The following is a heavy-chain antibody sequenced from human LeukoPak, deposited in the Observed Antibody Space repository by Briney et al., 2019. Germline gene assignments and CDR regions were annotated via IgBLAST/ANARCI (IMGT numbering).Heavy chain of an antibody. D-gene: IGHD3-10*01. CDR3: AKARYYYGSGRSYYFDY. J-gene: IGHJ4*02. V-gene: IGHV3-30*18. CDR1: GFTFSSYG. CDR2: ISYDGSNK. Sequence: GRSLRLSCAASGFTFSSYGMHWVRQAPGKGLEWVAVISYDGSNKYYADSVKGRFTISGDNSKNTLYLQMNSLRAEDTAVYYCAKARYYYGSGRSYYFDYWGQGTLVTVSS.